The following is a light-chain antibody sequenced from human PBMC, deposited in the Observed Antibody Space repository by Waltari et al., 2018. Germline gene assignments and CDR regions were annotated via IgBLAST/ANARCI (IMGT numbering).Light chain of an antibody. CDR2: DVS. CDR3: CSYAGSYTPWV. J-gene: IGLJ3*02. CDR1: SSDVGGYNY. V-gene: IGLV2-11*01. Sequence: QSALTQPRSVSGSPGQSVTISCTGTSSDVGGYNYVSWYQQYPGKAPKLMIYDVSKRPSGVPDRCPGSKSGNTASLPISGLQAEDEVDYYCCSYAGSYTPWVFGGGTKLTVL.